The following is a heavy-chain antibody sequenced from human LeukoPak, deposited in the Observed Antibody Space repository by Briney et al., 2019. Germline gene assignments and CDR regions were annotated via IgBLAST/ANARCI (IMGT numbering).Heavy chain of an antibody. CDR1: GGSISSYY. Sequence: SETLSLTCTVSGGSISSYYWSWIRQPAGKGLEWIGRIYTSGSTNYNPSLKSRVTISVDTSKNQFSLKLSSVTAADTAVYYCARDRGYYDSSGYYSAFDYWGQGTLVTVSS. V-gene: IGHV4-4*07. J-gene: IGHJ4*02. CDR2: IYTSGST. CDR3: ARDRGYYDSSGYYSAFDY. D-gene: IGHD3-22*01.